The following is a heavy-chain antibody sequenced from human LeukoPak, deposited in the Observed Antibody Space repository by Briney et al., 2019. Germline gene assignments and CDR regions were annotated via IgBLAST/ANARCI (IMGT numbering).Heavy chain of an antibody. Sequence: GGSLRLSCAASGFTFTDYYMSWIRQAPGKGLEWVSYITNSGTTVYYADSVKGRFTISRDNAKNSLYLQMNSLRAEDTAVYYCARDGHYDILTGYFQDWGQGTLVTVSS. CDR3: ARDGHYDILTGYFQD. CDR2: ITNSGTTV. CDR1: GFTFTDYY. D-gene: IGHD3-9*01. J-gene: IGHJ1*01. V-gene: IGHV3-11*01.